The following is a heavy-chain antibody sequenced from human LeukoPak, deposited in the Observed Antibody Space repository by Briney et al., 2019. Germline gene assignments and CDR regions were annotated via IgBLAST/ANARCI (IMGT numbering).Heavy chain of an antibody. Sequence: GGSLRLSCAASGFTFSSYWMSWVRQAPGKGLEWVANIKQDGSEMYYVDSVKGRFTISRDNTKNSLFLHMSSLRAEDTAVYFRASSYFDNSLHAYDIWGQGTMVTVSS. V-gene: IGHV3-7*01. CDR3: ASSYFDNSLHAYDI. D-gene: IGHD3-22*01. J-gene: IGHJ3*02. CDR2: IKQDGSEM. CDR1: GFTFSSYW.